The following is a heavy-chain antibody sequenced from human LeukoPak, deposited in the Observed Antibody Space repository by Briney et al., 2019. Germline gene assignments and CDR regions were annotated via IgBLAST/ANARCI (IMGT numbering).Heavy chain of an antibody. CDR3: ARALYSSSWYRGAFDI. V-gene: IGHV4-59*01. D-gene: IGHD6-13*01. CDR2: IYYSGST. Sequence: SETLSLTCTVSGGSINSYYWSWIRQPPGKGLEYIGYIYYSGSTNYNPSLKSRVTISVDTSKNQFSLKLSSVTAADTAVYYCARALYSSSWYRGAFDIWGQGTMVTVSS. CDR1: GGSINSYY. J-gene: IGHJ3*02.